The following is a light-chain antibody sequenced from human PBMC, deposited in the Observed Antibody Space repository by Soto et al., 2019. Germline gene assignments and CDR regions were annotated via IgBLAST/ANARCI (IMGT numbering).Light chain of an antibody. V-gene: IGKV1-27*01. CDR1: QGIIDY. J-gene: IGKJ1*01. Sequence: DIQMTQSPSSLSASVGDTVTITCRASQGIIDYLAWYQQRPGKVPKLLIYAASTLQTGVPSRFSGSGAGTDFPLTISSLQPEDVATCYSQKYDTAPQTFGQGTRVEIK. CDR2: AAS. CDR3: QKYDTAPQT.